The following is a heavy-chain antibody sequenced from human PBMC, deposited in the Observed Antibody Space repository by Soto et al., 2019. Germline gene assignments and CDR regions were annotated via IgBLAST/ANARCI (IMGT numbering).Heavy chain of an antibody. V-gene: IGHV4-59*01. J-gene: IGHJ4*02. Sequence: QVQLQESGPGLVKPSETLSLTCTVSGISINNFYWSWIRQFPGKGLEWIGYIYYSGDTNYNPSLKRRVTISVDTSKNQFSLKLRSVTAADTAVYYCARSMSPWSYWSPGTLVTVSS. CDR3: ARSMSPWSY. D-gene: IGHD3-10*02. CDR2: IYYSGDT. CDR1: GISINNFY.